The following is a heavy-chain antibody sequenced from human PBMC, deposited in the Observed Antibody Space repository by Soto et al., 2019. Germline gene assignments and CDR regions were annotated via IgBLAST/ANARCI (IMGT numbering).Heavy chain of an antibody. Sequence: QLQESGPRLVKPSETLSLTCTVSGDSISNSYWSWIRQPPGKGLEWLGYIYYSGSTNYNPSLKSRVAISVDTSKNQFSLKLWSVTAADTATYYCARLPRWGGFDPWGQGTLVTVSS. CDR3: ARLPRWGGFDP. CDR1: GDSISNSY. CDR2: IYYSGST. V-gene: IGHV4-59*08. J-gene: IGHJ5*02. D-gene: IGHD3-16*01.